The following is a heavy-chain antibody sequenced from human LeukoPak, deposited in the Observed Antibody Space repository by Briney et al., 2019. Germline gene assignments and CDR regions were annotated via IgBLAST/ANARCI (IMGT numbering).Heavy chain of an antibody. Sequence: GGSLRLSCAASGFTFSSYWMSWVRQAPGKGLEWVANIKQDGSEKYYVDSVKGRFTISRDNDKNSLYLQMNSLRAEDTAVYYCARGGVYYDYVWGSYRSNYFDYWGQGTLVTVSS. V-gene: IGHV3-7*01. D-gene: IGHD3-16*02. J-gene: IGHJ4*02. CDR1: GFTFSSYW. CDR3: ARGGVYYDYVWGSYRSNYFDY. CDR2: IKQDGSEK.